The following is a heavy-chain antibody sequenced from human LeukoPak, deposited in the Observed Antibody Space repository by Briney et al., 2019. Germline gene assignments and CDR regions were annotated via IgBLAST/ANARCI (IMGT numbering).Heavy chain of an antibody. CDR1: GFTFSSYG. CDR3: ARGVDYGDSGIDY. Sequence: GGSLRLSCSASGFTFSSYGMHWVRQAPGRGLEWVAVIWYDGSNKYYADSVKGRFTISRDNSKNTLYLQMNSLRAEDTAVYYCARGVDYGDSGIDYWGQGTLVTVSS. D-gene: IGHD4-17*01. CDR2: IWYDGSNK. J-gene: IGHJ4*02. V-gene: IGHV3-33*01.